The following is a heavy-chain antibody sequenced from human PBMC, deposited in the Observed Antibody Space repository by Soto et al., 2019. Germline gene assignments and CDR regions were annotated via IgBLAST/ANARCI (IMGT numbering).Heavy chain of an antibody. J-gene: IGHJ4*01. V-gene: IGHV1-3*01. CDR1: GYTFTSYA. CDR2: INAGNGNT. Sequence: QVQLVQSGAEVKRPGASVKVSCKASGYTFTSYAMHWVRQAPGQRPEWMGWINAGNGNTKYSQNFQDSITFTRDTSASTIYMDLRRMRSEETAVYYCARGNTAPADY. CDR3: ARGNTAPADY.